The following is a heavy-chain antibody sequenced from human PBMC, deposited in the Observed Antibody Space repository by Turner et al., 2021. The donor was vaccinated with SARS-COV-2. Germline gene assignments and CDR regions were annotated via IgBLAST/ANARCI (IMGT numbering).Heavy chain of an antibody. CDR2: IYYRGST. CDR1: GASISSYY. V-gene: IGHV4-59*01. J-gene: IGHJ5*02. D-gene: IGHD3-10*01. Sequence: QVLLQASGPGLVKPSETLSLTCTVSGASISSYYWPWIRQPPGKRLEWIGYIYYRGSTNYNPSLKSRVTISVDTSKNQSSLKLTSVTAADTAVYFCARELTNNWFDPWGQGTLVTVSS. CDR3: ARELTNNWFDP.